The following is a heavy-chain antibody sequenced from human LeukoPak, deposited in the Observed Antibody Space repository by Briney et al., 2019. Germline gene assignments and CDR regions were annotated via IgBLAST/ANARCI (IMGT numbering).Heavy chain of an antibody. J-gene: IGHJ4*02. V-gene: IGHV4-59*08. CDR2: IYYSGST. CDR3: ARRSFYSNYCHFDY. CDR1: GGSISSYY. D-gene: IGHD4-4*01. Sequence: LETLSLTCTVSGGSISSYYWSWIRQPPGKGLEWIGYIYYSGSTNYNPSLKSRVTISVDTSKNQFTLKLSSVTAADTAVYYCARRSFYSNYCHFDYWGQGTLVTVSS.